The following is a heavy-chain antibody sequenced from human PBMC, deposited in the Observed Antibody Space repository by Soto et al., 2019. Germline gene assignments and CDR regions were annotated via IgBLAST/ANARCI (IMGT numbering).Heavy chain of an antibody. D-gene: IGHD1-26*01. Sequence: QVQLVESGGGVVQPGRSLRLSCAASGFTFSSYGMHWVRQAPGKGLEWVAVIWYDGSNKYYADSVKGRFTISRDNSKNTLYLQMNSLRAEDTAVYYCARGAVGATEVNYYYYYGMDVWGQGTTVTVSS. CDR3: ARGAVGATEVNYYYYYGMDV. CDR1: GFTFSSYG. J-gene: IGHJ6*02. V-gene: IGHV3-33*01. CDR2: IWYDGSNK.